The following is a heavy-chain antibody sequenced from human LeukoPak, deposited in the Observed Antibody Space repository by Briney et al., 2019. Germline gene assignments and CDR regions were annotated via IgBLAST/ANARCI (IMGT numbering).Heavy chain of an antibody. Sequence: ASVKVSCKASGGTFSSYAISWVRQAPGQGLEWMGGIIPIFGTANYAQKFQGRVTITADESTSTAYMELSSPRSEDTAVYYCARGQENNYYDSSGYQSTFDYWGQGTLVTVSS. V-gene: IGHV1-69*13. J-gene: IGHJ4*02. CDR1: GGTFSSYA. D-gene: IGHD3-22*01. CDR3: ARGQENNYYDSSGYQSTFDY. CDR2: IIPIFGTA.